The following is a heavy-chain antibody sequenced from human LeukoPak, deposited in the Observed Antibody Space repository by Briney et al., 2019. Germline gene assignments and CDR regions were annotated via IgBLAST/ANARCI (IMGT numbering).Heavy chain of an antibody. CDR3: ARVGPTVRGVIIKRRNNWFDP. D-gene: IGHD3-10*01. CDR1: GGSISSYY. CDR2: IYTSGST. V-gene: IGHV4-4*07. Sequence: PSETLSLTCTVSGGSISSYYWSWIRQPAGKGLEWIGRIYTSGSTNYNPSLKSRVTMSVDTSRNQFSLKLSSVTAADTAVYYCARVGPTVRGVIIKRRNNWFDPWGQGTLVTVSS. J-gene: IGHJ5*02.